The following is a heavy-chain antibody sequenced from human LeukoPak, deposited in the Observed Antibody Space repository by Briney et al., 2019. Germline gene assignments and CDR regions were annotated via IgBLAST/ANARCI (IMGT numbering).Heavy chain of an antibody. CDR2: IIPIFGTA. V-gene: IGHV1-69*13. D-gene: IGHD3-22*01. J-gene: IGHJ6*03. CDR1: GGTFSSYA. Sequence: GASVKVSCKASGGTFSSYAISWVRQAPGQGLEWMGGIIPIFGTANYAQKFQGRVTITADESTSTAYMELSSLRSEDTAVYYCASTSFDSSGYYHPVGHYYYYMDVWGKGTTVTVSS. CDR3: ASTSFDSSGYYHPVGHYYYYMDV.